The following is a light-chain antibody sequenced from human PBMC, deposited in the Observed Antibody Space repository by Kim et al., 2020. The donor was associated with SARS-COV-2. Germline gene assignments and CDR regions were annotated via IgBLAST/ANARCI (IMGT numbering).Light chain of an antibody. J-gene: IGLJ2*01. CDR3: GTWDDGLSAGV. V-gene: IGLV1-51*01. CDR2: DTN. CDR1: ASIIGDHC. Sequence: GQKVTVSCSGSASIIGDHCIAWFQQFPGTAPRLLIYDTNARPSGIPDRFSGSKSVTSATLDITGVQTGDEADYYCGTWDDGLSAGVFGGGTQLTVL.